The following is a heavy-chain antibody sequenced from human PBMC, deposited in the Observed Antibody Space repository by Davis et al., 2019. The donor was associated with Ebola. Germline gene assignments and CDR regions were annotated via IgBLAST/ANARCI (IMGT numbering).Heavy chain of an antibody. D-gene: IGHD4-23*01. V-gene: IGHV3-73*01. CDR2: IRSKANSYAT. Sequence: GESLKISCAASGFTFSGSAMHWVRQASGKGLEWVGRIRSKANSYATAYAASVKGRFTISSDDSKNTAYLQMNSLKTEDTAVYYCTSAYGGNSEDYWGQGTLVTVSS. J-gene: IGHJ4*02. CDR1: GFTFSGSA. CDR3: TSAYGGNSEDY.